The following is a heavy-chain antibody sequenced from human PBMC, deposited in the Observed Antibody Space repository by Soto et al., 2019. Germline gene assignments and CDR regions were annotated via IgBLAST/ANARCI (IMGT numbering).Heavy chain of an antibody. J-gene: IGHJ5*02. Sequence: QVQLQESGPGLVKPSQTLSLTCTVSGDSMGSGDYDWTWVRQPPGKGLEWIGYIYYIGTTFYNPSLESRVNISIDTSKNHFSLRLTSVTAADTAVYYCSRGSTYSGFLTWGQGTLVTVSS. V-gene: IGHV4-30-4*01. CDR2: IYYIGTT. CDR3: SRGSTYSGFLT. D-gene: IGHD3-10*01. CDR1: GDSMGSGDYD.